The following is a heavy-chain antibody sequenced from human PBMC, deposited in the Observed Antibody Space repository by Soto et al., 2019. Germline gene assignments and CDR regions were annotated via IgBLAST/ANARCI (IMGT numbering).Heavy chain of an antibody. CDR3: ANAWIQLWPQIY. CDR1: GFTFSSYG. Sequence: LRLSCSASGFTFSSYGMHWVRQAPGMGLEWVAVISYDGSNKYYADSVKGRFTISRDNSKNTLYLQMNSLRAEDRAVYYCANAWIQLWPQIYWGQGTLVTVSS. V-gene: IGHV3-30*18. J-gene: IGHJ4*02. CDR2: ISYDGSNK. D-gene: IGHD5-18*01.